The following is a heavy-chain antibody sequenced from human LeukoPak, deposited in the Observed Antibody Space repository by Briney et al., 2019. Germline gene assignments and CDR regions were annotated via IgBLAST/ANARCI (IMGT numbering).Heavy chain of an antibody. D-gene: IGHD1-7*01. Sequence: GGSLRLSCAASGFTFSSYSMNWVRQAPGKGLVWVSRINSDGSSTSYADSVKGRFAISRDNAKNTLDLQMNSLRAEDTAVYYCARGNYGARGFDPWGQGTLVTVSS. CDR2: INSDGSST. CDR1: GFTFSSYS. V-gene: IGHV3-74*01. CDR3: ARGNYGARGFDP. J-gene: IGHJ5*02.